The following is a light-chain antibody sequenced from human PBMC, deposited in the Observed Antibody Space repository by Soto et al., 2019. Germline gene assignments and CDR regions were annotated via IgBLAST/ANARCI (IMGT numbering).Light chain of an antibody. CDR3: TSYSSGSSHVV. J-gene: IGLJ2*01. CDR2: DVN. Sequence: QSALTQPASVSGSPGQSITLSCTGTSSDIGGYDYVSWYQRHPGKAPKLIIYDVNNRPSGVSNRFSGSKSGNTASLTISGLQAEDEADYYCTSYSSGSSHVVVGCGTKLTVL. CDR1: SSDIGGYDY. V-gene: IGLV2-14*01.